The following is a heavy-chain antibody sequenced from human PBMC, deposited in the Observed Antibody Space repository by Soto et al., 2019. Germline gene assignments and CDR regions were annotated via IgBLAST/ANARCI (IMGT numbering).Heavy chain of an antibody. D-gene: IGHD1-1*01. CDR1: GGSTDGYS. J-gene: IGHJ4*02. CDR2: IYFSGST. Sequence: PSETLSLTCSVSGGSTDGYSGSWIRQTPGQGLEWLGYIYFSGSTRYKPSLKSRLTISLDKSKRQFSMSLSSVTAADTAVYYCARSVATPGTNIDFWGQGTLATVS. V-gene: IGHV4-4*09. CDR3: ARSVATPGTNIDF.